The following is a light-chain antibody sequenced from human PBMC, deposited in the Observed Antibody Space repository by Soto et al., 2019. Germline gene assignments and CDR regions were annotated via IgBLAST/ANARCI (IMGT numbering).Light chain of an antibody. J-gene: IGKJ5*01. V-gene: IGKV1-39*01. CDR2: AAS. CDR1: RSISTF. CDR3: QQSYSTPQT. Sequence: DIQMTQSPSSLSTSVGDRVTITCRTSRSISTFLNWYQQKPGNAPKLLIYAASSLQSGVPSRFSGSGSGTDFTLTISSLQPEDFATYYCQQSYSTPQTFGQGTRLEIK.